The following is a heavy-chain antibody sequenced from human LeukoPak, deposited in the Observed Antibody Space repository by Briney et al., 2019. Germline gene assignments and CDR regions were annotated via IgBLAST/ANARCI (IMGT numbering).Heavy chain of an antibody. J-gene: IGHJ4*02. CDR1: GFTFSSYA. Sequence: GGSLRLSCAASGFTFSSYAMSWVRQAPGKGLEWVAFIRYDGSNKYYADSVKGRFTISRDNSRSTLYLQMNSLRAEDAAVYYCAKAPVTSCRGAFCYPFDYWGQGTLVTVSS. D-gene: IGHD2-15*01. CDR2: IRYDGSNK. CDR3: AKAPVTSCRGAFCYPFDY. V-gene: IGHV3-30*02.